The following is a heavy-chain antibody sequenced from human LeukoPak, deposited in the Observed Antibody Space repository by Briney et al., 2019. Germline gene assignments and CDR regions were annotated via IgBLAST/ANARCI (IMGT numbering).Heavy chain of an antibody. Sequence: ASVKVSCKASGYTLTDYYMHWVRQAPGQGLEWMGRINPNSGGTNYAQKLQGRVTMTRDTSISTVYMELSRLRSDDTAVYYCARVGYYESSGYYEYWGQGTLVTVSS. D-gene: IGHD3-22*01. CDR2: INPNSGGT. CDR3: ARVGYYESSGYYEY. J-gene: IGHJ4*02. CDR1: GYTLTDYY. V-gene: IGHV1-2*06.